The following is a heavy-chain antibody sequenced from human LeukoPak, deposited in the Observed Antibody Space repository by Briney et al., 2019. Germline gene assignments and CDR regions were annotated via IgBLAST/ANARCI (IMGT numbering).Heavy chain of an antibody. CDR3: AKDGYDILTAIDY. D-gene: IGHD3-9*01. CDR1: GFTFSSYA. Sequence: PGGSLRLSCAASGFTFSSYAMSWVRQAPGKGLEWVSAISGSGGSTYYADSVKGRFTISRDNSKNTLYLQMNSLRAEETAVYYCAKDGYDILTAIDYWGQGTLVTVSS. V-gene: IGHV3-23*01. CDR2: ISGSGGST. J-gene: IGHJ4*02.